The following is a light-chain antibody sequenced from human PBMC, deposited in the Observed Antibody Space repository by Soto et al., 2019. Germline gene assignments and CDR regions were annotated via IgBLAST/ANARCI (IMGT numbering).Light chain of an antibody. CDR1: ESIDNW. V-gene: IGKV1-5*01. J-gene: IGKJ1*01. CDR3: QQYHTDWT. Sequence: DIQMTQSPSTLSASVGDTVTITCRASESIDNWLAWYQQKPGKAPKLLIFAASTLVRGVPSRFRGRGSGTEFTLTISSLQADDYATFYCQQYHTDWTFGQGTKVEIK. CDR2: AAS.